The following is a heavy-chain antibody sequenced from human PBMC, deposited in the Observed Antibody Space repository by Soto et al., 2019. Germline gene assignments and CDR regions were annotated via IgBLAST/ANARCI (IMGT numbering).Heavy chain of an antibody. Sequence: GGSLRLSCEASGFTFSNYWMHWVRQAPGKGLVWVSAISGSGGSTYYANSVKGRFTISRDNSKTTLYLQMNSLRAEDTAIYYCAKDGVEYGSDYAFDVWGQGTMVTVSS. D-gene: IGHD3-10*01. J-gene: IGHJ3*01. CDR2: ISGSGGST. CDR1: GFTFSNYW. V-gene: IGHV3-23*01. CDR3: AKDGVEYGSDYAFDV.